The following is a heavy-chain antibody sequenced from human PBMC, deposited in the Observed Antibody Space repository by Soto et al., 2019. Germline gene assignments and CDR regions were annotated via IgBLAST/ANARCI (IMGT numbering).Heavy chain of an antibody. CDR2: ISGSGGST. CDR1: GFTFSSYA. CDR3: AKLDNPITEVVPAVATRYYFDY. D-gene: IGHD2-2*01. V-gene: IGHV3-23*01. J-gene: IGHJ4*02. Sequence: GGSLRLSCAASGFTFSSYAMSWVRQAPGKGLEWVSAISGSGGSTYYADSVKGRFTISRDNSKNTLYLQMNSLRAEDTAVYYCAKLDNPITEVVPAVATRYYFDYWGQGTLVTVSS.